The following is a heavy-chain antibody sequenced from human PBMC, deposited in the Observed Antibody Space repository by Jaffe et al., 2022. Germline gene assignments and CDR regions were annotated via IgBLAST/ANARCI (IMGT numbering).Heavy chain of an antibody. CDR2: IYYSGST. D-gene: IGHD4-4*01. CDR3: ARHKGWGYSNYAWYMDV. J-gene: IGHJ6*03. V-gene: IGHV4-39*01. CDR1: GGSITSSNHY. Sequence: QLQLQESGPGLVKPSETLSLTCTVSGGSITSSNHYWGWIRQPPGRGLEWIGTIYYSGSTYFNPSLKSRVTISVDTSKSQFSLSLSSLTAADTAVYYCARHKGWGYSNYAWYMDVWGKGTTVTVSS.